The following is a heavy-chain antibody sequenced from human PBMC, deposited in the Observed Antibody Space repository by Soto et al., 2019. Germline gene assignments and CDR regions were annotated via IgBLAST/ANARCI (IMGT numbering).Heavy chain of an antibody. V-gene: IGHV4-59*08. D-gene: IGHD3-3*01. CDR2: IYYSGST. J-gene: IGHJ6*02. CDR3: ARHAYYDFWSGPSGYYYYGMDV. CDR1: GGSISSYY. Sequence: SETLSLTCTVSGGSISSYYWSWIRQPPGKGLEWIGYIYYSGSTNYNPSLKSRVTISVDTSKNQFSLKLSSVTAADTAVYYCARHAYYDFWSGPSGYYYYGMDVWGQGTTVTVSS.